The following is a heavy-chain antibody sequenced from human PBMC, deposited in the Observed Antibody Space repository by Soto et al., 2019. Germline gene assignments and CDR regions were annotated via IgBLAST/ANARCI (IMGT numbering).Heavy chain of an antibody. J-gene: IGHJ4*02. D-gene: IGHD3-3*01. CDR1: GFTFSDYY. V-gene: IGHV3-11*01. CDR2: ISSSGSTI. Sequence: QVQLVESGGGLVKPGGSLRLSCAASGFTFSDYYMSWIRQAPGKGLEWVSYISSSGSTIYYADSVKGRFTISRDNAKNSLYLQMNSLRVEDTAVYYCARDPLRFLEWLPYADYWGQGTLVTVSS. CDR3: ARDPLRFLEWLPYADY.